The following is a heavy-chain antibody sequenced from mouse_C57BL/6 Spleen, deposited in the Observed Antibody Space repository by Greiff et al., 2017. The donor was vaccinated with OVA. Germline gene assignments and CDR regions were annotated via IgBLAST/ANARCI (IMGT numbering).Heavy chain of an antibody. CDR2: ISPRSGNT. CDR3: AGVTTVVALYYFDY. J-gene: IGHJ2*01. Sequence: QVQLKQSGAELARPGASVKLSCKASGYTFTSYGISWVKPRTGQGLEWIGEISPRSGNTYYNEKFKGKATLTADKSSSTAYMELRSLTSEDSAVYFCAGVTTVVALYYFDYWGQGTTRTVSS. CDR1: GYTFTSYG. V-gene: IGHV1-81*01. D-gene: IGHD1-1*01.